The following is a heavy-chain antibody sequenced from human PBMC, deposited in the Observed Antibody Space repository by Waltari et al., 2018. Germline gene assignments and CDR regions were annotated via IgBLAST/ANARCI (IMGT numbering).Heavy chain of an antibody. CDR3: ARVGAIISLDY. D-gene: IGHD3-16*01. J-gene: IGHJ4*02. Sequence: EVQLVESGGGLVNPGGSLRLSCAASGLTFSNFAINWVRQAPGKGLEWVSSISSTSSYIYYADSVKGRFTISRDNAKNSLYLQMNSLRADDTAVYYCARVGAIISLDYWGQGTLVTVSS. CDR1: GLTFSNFA. CDR2: ISSTSSYI. V-gene: IGHV3-21*01.